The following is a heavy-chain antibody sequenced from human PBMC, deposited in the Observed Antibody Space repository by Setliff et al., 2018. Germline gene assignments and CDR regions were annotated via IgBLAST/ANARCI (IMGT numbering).Heavy chain of an antibody. CDR2: XXXXXXXX. D-gene: IGHD3-10*01. Sequence: GESLKISCKGSGYSFTSYWISWVRQMPGKXLXXXGXXXXXXXXXXXXXXXQGXXXMSADKSINTAYLQLSSLKASDTAMYYCARALKATSENYYNPFDYWGQGTLVTVSS. J-gene: IGHJ4*02. CDR1: GYSFTSYW. V-gene: IGHV5-10-1*01. CDR3: ARALKATSENYYNPFDY.